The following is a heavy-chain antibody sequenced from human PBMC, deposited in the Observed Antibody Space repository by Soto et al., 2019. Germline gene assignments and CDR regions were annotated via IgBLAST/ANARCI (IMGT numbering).Heavy chain of an antibody. Sequence: GGSLRLSCAASGFTFSSYAMSWVRQAPGKGLEWVSANSGSGGSTYYADSVKGRFTISRDNSKNTLYLQMNSLRAEDTAVYYCAKYNRGSGYYYDYWGQGTLVTVSS. V-gene: IGHV3-23*01. D-gene: IGHD3-3*01. J-gene: IGHJ4*02. CDR3: AKYNRGSGYYYDY. CDR1: GFTFSSYA. CDR2: NSGSGGST.